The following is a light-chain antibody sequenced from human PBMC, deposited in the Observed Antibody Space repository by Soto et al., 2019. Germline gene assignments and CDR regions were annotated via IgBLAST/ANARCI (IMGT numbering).Light chain of an antibody. CDR1: QGIRNH. V-gene: IGKV1-27*01. Sequence: DIQMTQSPSSLSASVGDRVTITCRASQGIRNHLAWYQQKPGKVPKLLIYGASTLQSGVPSRFSGSGSGTDFTLTINNLQPEDFVSYYCQSYDGAPLTFGGGTKVEI. CDR2: GAS. CDR3: QSYDGAPLT. J-gene: IGKJ4*01.